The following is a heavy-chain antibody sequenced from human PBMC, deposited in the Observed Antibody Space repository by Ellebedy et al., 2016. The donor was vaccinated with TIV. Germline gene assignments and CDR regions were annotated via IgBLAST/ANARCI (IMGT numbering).Heavy chain of an antibody. V-gene: IGHV4-4*02. CDR1: GDPITGSHW. CDR3: ATAFCSSSSCNMNQYYYAMDV. CDR2: IYHGVNS. D-gene: IGHD2-2*01. J-gene: IGHJ6*02. Sequence: SETLSLTXAVSGDPITGSHWWSWVRQPPGRGLEWIGEIYHGVNSHYNPSLKSRVTMSIDESNNGFSLELTSVTAADTAVYYCATAFCSSSSCNMNQYYYAMDVWGQGTTVTVSS.